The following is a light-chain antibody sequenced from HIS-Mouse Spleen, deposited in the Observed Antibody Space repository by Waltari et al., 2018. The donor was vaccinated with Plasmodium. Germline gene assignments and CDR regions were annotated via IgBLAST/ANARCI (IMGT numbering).Light chain of an antibody. Sequence: QSALTQPPSASGSPGQSVTISCTGTSSDVGGYNYVSWYQQHPGKAPKLMMYEVSKRPSGVPVRLSGSKSVNTASLTVSGLQAEDEADYYCSSYAGSNNLVFGGGTKLTVL. V-gene: IGLV2-8*01. CDR3: SSYAGSNNLV. CDR1: SSDVGGYNY. CDR2: EVS. J-gene: IGLJ2*01.